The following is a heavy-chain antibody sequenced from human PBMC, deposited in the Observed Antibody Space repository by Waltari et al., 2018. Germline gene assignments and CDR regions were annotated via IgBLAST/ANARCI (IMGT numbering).Heavy chain of an antibody. CDR3: ARGPPTLTSTTFQSDS. CDR1: GFTCSDSS. CDR2: ISSTGRNT. V-gene: IGHV3-11*06. D-gene: IGHD2-2*01. J-gene: IGHJ5*02. Sequence: QERLVEAGGGLVQAGGSLRLSCGASGFTCSDSSMRWIRQAPGKGLEWVADISSTGRNTDYGDSVRGRFTISRDNTKNSLYLQMHSLRVEDTAVYFCARGPPTLTSTTFQSDSWGQGTLVTVSS.